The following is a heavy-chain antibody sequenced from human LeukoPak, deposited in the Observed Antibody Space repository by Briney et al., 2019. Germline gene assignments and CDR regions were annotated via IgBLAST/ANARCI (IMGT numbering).Heavy chain of an antibody. D-gene: IGHD3-22*01. CDR3: ALNTYYDSREVISAFDI. Sequence: ASETLSLTCTVSGGSISSYYWSWIRQPAGKGLEWIGRIYTGGSTNYNPSLKSRVTMSVDTSKNQFSLKLSSVTAADTAVYYCALNTYYDSREVISAFDIWGQGTMVTVSS. V-gene: IGHV4-4*07. CDR1: GGSISSYY. CDR2: IYTGGST. J-gene: IGHJ3*02.